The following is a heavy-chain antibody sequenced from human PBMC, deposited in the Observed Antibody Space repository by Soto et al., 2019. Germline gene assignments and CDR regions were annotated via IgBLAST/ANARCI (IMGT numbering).Heavy chain of an antibody. J-gene: IGHJ4*02. CDR3: VAGNDY. D-gene: IGHD6-19*01. V-gene: IGHV4-59*01. CDR1: GASITTYY. Sequence: SETLSLTCTGSGASITTYYWNWIRQPPGKGLEWIGNMFYSGTTRYNPSLKSRVTISADASTNKISLKMRSVTAADTAVYYCVAGNDYWGQGTLVTVSS. CDR2: MFYSGTT.